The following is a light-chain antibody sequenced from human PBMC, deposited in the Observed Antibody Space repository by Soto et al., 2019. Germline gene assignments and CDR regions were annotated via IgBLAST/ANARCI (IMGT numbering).Light chain of an antibody. CDR3: SSYTSSSIPVV. CDR1: SSDVGGYNY. V-gene: IGLV2-14*01. J-gene: IGLJ2*01. CDR2: DVS. Sequence: QSVLTQPASVSGSPGQSITISCTGTSSDVGGYNYVSWYQQHPGKAPKLMIYDVSNRPSGVSNRFSCSKSGNTASLTISGLQAEDEADYYCSSYTSSSIPVVFGGGTKLTVL.